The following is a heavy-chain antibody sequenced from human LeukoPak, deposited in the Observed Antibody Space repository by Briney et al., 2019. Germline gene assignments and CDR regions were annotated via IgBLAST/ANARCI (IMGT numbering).Heavy chain of an antibody. D-gene: IGHD5-12*01. Sequence: GGSLRLSCAASGFTFSSYSLNWVRQAPGKGLEWVSYISSSNNTIYYVDSVKGRFTISRDNAKNSLYLQMNSLRAEDTAVYYCARKRAKSSGYDSWVLDYWGQGTLVTVSS. V-gene: IGHV3-48*04. CDR1: GFTFSSYS. CDR2: ISSSNNTI. J-gene: IGHJ4*02. CDR3: ARKRAKSSGYDSWVLDY.